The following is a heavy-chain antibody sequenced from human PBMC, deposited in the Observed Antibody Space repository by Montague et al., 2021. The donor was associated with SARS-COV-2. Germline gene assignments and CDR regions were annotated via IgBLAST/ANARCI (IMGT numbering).Heavy chain of an antibody. CDR1: GVSVSNRYTH. D-gene: IGHD3-10*01. V-gene: IGHV4-61*01. CDR2: IDYGGSP. CDR3: ATYWQGGSGRGS. J-gene: IGHJ5*02. Sequence: SETLSLTCTVSGVSVSNRYTHWSWIRQSPGKGLEWIGHIDYGGSPNYSPSLQSRVTISLDTSKNQLSLRLNSATAADTAVYYCATYWQGGSGRGSWGQGTLVTVSS.